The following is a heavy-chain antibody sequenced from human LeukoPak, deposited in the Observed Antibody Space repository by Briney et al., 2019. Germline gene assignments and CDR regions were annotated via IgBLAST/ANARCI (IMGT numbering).Heavy chain of an antibody. CDR1: GFSLSTSGVG. CDR3: AHWTTYSYDSSGYYGYYIDY. CDR2: IYWDDDK. V-gene: IGHV2-5*02. Sequence: ESGPTLVNPTQTLTLTCTFSGFSLSTSGVGVGWIRQPPGKALEWLALIYWDDDKRYSPSLKSRLTITKDTSKNQVVLTMTNMDPVDTATYYCAHWTTYSYDSSGYYGYYIDYWGQGTLVTVSS. J-gene: IGHJ4*02. D-gene: IGHD3-22*01.